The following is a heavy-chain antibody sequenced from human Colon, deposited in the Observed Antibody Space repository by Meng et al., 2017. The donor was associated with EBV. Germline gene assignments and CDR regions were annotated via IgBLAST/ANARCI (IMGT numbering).Heavy chain of an antibody. Sequence: LQGSGPGLLKPSGTLPLTCAVSGGSIMGTNWGSGVRQPPGKGLEWIGEIYHSGSTNYNPSLKSRVTISVDKSKNQFSLKLNSVTAADTAVYYCARTAYFDFQRAFGYWGQGTLVTVSS. CDR1: GGSIMGTNW. CDR2: IYHSGST. D-gene: IGHD2/OR15-2a*01. V-gene: IGHV4-4*02. J-gene: IGHJ4*02. CDR3: ARTAYFDFQRAFGY.